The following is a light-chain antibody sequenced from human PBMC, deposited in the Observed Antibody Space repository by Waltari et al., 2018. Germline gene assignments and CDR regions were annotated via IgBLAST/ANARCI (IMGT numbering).Light chain of an antibody. Sequence: QSALTQPASVSGSPGQSTTISCPGTSSDVGNFNLFSWYQQHPGKVPKLIIYEVSKRPSGVSNHFSGSKSGNTASLTISGLRAEDEADYYCCSYAGSRTYVFGTGTKVTVL. CDR1: SSDVGNFNL. V-gene: IGLV2-23*02. CDR3: CSYAGSRTYV. J-gene: IGLJ1*01. CDR2: EVS.